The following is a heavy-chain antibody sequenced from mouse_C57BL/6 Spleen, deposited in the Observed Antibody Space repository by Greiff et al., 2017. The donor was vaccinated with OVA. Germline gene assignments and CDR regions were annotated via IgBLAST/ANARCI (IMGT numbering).Heavy chain of an antibody. J-gene: IGHJ4*01. D-gene: IGHD1-2*01. CDR1: GYTFTDYE. V-gene: IGHV1-15*01. Sequence: QVQLQQSGAELVRPGASVTLSCKASGYTFTDYEMHWVKQTPVHGLEWIGAIDPETGGTAYNQKFKGKAILTADKSSSTAYMVLRSLTSEDSAVYYCTRRGRRRGAMDYWGQGTSVTVSS. CDR3: TRRGRRRGAMDY. CDR2: IDPETGGT.